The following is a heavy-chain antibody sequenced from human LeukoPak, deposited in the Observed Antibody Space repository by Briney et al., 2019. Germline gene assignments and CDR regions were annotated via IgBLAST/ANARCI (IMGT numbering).Heavy chain of an antibody. V-gene: IGHV4-61*02. D-gene: IGHD4-11*01. CDR3: ARAGAVSRYYYYMDV. CDR2: IYTSGST. J-gene: IGHJ6*03. CDR1: GGSISSGSYY. Sequence: PSETLSLTCTVSGGSISSGSYYWSWIRQPAGKGLEWIGRIYTSGSTNYNPSLKSRVTISVDTSKNQFSLKLSSVTAADTAVYYCARAGAVSRYYYYMDVWGKGTTVTVSS.